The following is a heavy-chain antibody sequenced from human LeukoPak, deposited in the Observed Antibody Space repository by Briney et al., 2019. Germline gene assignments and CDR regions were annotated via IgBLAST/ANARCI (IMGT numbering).Heavy chain of an antibody. J-gene: IGHJ4*02. Sequence: PGGSLRFSSAASGFSLSRYWMSWVRQAPGNGLKWVANIGKDGTGNHYVDSVKGRFTISRDNAKNSVYLEMNSLRADDTAIYYCARDLDFYATDYWGQGTLVTVSS. V-gene: IGHV3-7*01. D-gene: IGHD2/OR15-2a*01. CDR3: ARDLDFYATDY. CDR1: GFSLSRYW. CDR2: IGKDGTGN.